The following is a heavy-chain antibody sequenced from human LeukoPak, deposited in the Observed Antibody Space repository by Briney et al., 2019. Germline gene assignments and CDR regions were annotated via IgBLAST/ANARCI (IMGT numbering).Heavy chain of an antibody. V-gene: IGHV1-69*04. Sequence: SVKVSCKASGGTFSSYAISWVRQAPGQGLEWMGRIIPILGIANYAQKFQGRVTITADKSTSTAYMELSSLRSEDTAVYYCARASGWRERPIDYWGQGTLVTVSS. CDR1: GGTFSSYA. CDR3: ARASGWRERPIDY. J-gene: IGHJ4*02. D-gene: IGHD6-19*01. CDR2: IIPILGIA.